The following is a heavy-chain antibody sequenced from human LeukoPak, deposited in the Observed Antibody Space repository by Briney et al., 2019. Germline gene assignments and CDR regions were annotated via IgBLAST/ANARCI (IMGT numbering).Heavy chain of an antibody. Sequence: GASVKVSCKAAGGSFSIYGITWVRQAPGQGLEWMGGIIPVYGTTNYAQKFQGRVTITTDESTSTVYMELSSLRSEDTAIYYCATNLVVEYWITYMDVWGKGTTVPSPQ. CDR1: GGSFSIYG. CDR2: IIPVYGTT. V-gene: IGHV1-69*05. J-gene: IGHJ6*04. CDR3: ATNLVVEYWITYMDV. D-gene: IGHD1-1*01.